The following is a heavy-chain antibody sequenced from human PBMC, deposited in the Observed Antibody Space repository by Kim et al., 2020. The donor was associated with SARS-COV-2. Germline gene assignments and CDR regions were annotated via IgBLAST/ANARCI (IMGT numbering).Heavy chain of an antibody. CDR1: GYSFASYW. J-gene: IGHJ4*02. CDR3: ARQRVSLNIVSTSGFDL. V-gene: IGHV5-51*01. Sequence: GESLKISCKGYGYSFASYWIGWVRQMPGKGLEWMGVIYPGDSDTRYSPSFQGHVTISVDKSIGTAYLQWSSLKASDSAMYYCARQRVSLNIVSTSGFDLWGQGTRVTGS. CDR2: IYPGDSDT. D-gene: IGHD5-12*01.